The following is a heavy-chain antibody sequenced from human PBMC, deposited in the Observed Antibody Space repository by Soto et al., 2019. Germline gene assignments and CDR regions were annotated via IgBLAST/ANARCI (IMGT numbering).Heavy chain of an antibody. CDR3: ATLYGSGSHYNPSHYYYGMDV. D-gene: IGHD3-10*01. J-gene: IGHJ6*02. CDR2: ISSSSSTI. CDR1: GFTFSSYS. Sequence: GGSLRLSCAASGFTFSSYSMNWVRQAPGKGLEWVSYISSSSSTIYYADSVKGRFTISRDNAKNSLYLQMNSLRDEDTAVYYCATLYGSGSHYNPSHYYYGMDVSGQRTTVTVSS. V-gene: IGHV3-48*02.